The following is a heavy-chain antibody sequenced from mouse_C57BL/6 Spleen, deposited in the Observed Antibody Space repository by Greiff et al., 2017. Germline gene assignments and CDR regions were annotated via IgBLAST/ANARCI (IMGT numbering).Heavy chain of an antibody. CDR1: GYTFTDYY. Sequence: VKLMESGAELVRPGASVQLSCKASGYTFTDYYINWVKQRPGQGLEWIARIYPGSGNTYYNEKFKGKATLTAEKSSRTAYMQLSILTSEASAVYFCARRYYGNYEGFDYWGQGTTLTVSS. CDR3: ARRYYGNYEGFDY. CDR2: IYPGSGNT. V-gene: IGHV1-76*01. J-gene: IGHJ2*01. D-gene: IGHD2-1*01.